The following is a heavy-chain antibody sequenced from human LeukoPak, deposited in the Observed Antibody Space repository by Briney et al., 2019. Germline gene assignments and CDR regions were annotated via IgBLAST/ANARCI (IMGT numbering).Heavy chain of an antibody. Sequence: PGGSLRLSCAASGFTFSSYAVSWVRQAPGKGLEWVSTISGSGGSTYYADSVKGRFTISRDNFKNTLYLQMNSLRAEDTAVYYCAKDSAADYYDSSGYYYWGQGTLVTVSS. CDR2: ISGSGGST. CDR3: AKDSAADYYDSSGYYY. V-gene: IGHV3-23*01. CDR1: GFTFSSYA. J-gene: IGHJ4*02. D-gene: IGHD3-22*01.